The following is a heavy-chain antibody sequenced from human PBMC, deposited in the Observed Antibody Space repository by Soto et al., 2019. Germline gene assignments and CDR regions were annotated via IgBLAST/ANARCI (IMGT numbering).Heavy chain of an antibody. D-gene: IGHD6-13*01. V-gene: IGHV3-23*05. CDR2: ISSGGTGT. CDR1: GFTFTTYA. CDR3: AKGRSTWSSFDY. J-gene: IGHJ4*02. Sequence: GGSLRLSCAASGFTFTTYAMSWVRQAPGKGLEWVSTISSGGTGTYYGDSVKGRFSVSRDNSKNTLFLQVSSLRVDDTGVYYCAKGRSTWSSFDYWGQGILVTVSS.